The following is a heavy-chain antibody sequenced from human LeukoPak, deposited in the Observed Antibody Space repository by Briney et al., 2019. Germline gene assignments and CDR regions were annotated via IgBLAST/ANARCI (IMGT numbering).Heavy chain of an antibody. Sequence: GGSLRLSCAASGFTVIAYAMAWVRQAPGKGLEWVSTIYDDNTYYADSVKGRFAISTDNSKNTLYLQMNSLRVEDTAVYFCAARKVRGVWFYLDYWGQGTLVTVSS. D-gene: IGHD3-10*01. J-gene: IGHJ4*02. V-gene: IGHV3-23*01. CDR3: AARKVRGVWFYLDY. CDR1: GFTVIAYA. CDR2: IYDDNT.